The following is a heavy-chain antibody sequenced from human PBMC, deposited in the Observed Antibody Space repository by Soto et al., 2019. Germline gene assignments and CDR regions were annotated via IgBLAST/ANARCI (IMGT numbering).Heavy chain of an antibody. V-gene: IGHV3-48*01. CDR1: GLTLSSYS. J-gene: IGHJ3*01. D-gene: IGHD6-19*01. CDR3: AKTYSSGRGAFDV. Sequence: GRPMRLPCAASGLTLSSYSINGVRQVPGKGMERVSYISSGSSTIYYADSVKGRFTISRDNDQNSLYLQLNSLRAEVSAFYYWAKTYSSGRGAFDVWVQRTMVTVSS. CDR2: ISSGSSTI.